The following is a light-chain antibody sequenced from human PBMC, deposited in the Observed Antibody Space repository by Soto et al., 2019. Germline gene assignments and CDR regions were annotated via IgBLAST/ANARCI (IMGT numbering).Light chain of an antibody. V-gene: IGLV3-21*02. J-gene: IGLJ2*01. CDR3: QVWDSSSDHPVV. CDR1: NIGNKG. CDR2: DDS. Sequence: SYELTQPPSVSVAPGQTATITCGGHNIGNKGVHWYQQKPGRAPVLVVYDDSYRPSGVPERFSGSNSGNTANLTISRVEAGDEADYCCQVWDSSSDHPVVFGGGTQLTVL.